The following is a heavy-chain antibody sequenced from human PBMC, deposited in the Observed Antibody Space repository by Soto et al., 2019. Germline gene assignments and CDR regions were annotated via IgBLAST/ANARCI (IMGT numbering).Heavy chain of an antibody. J-gene: IGHJ3*02. Sequence: PGGSLRLSCAASGFTFSSYSMNWVRQAPGKGLEWVSYISSSSSTIYYADSVKGRFTISRDNAKNSLYLQMNSLRAEDTAVYYCASTMVRGVRQLPDAFDIWAQGKMVTVS. CDR2: ISSSSSTI. CDR1: GFTFSSYS. V-gene: IGHV3-48*01. CDR3: ASTMVRGVRQLPDAFDI. D-gene: IGHD3-10*01.